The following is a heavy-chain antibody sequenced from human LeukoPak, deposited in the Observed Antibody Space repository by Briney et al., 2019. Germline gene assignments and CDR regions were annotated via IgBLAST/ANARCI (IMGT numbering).Heavy chain of an antibody. J-gene: IGHJ4*02. Sequence: ASVKVSCKASGYTFTGYYMHWVRQAPGQGLEWMGWINPNSGGTNYAQKFQGRVTMTRDTSISTAYMELSRLRSDDTAVYYCARAPSSRSYLDYWGQGTLVTVSS. CDR1: GYTFTGYY. D-gene: IGHD3-16*02. V-gene: IGHV1-2*02. CDR2: INPNSGGT. CDR3: ARAPSSRSYLDY.